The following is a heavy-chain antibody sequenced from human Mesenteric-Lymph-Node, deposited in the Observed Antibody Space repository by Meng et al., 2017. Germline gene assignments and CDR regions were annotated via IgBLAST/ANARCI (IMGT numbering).Heavy chain of an antibody. CDR1: GYTFTSYA. Sequence: ASVKVSCKASGYTFTSYAMHWVRQAPGQRLEWMGWINAGNGNTKYSQKFQGRVTITRDTSASTAYMELSSLRSEDTAVYYCARFRPLYADFDYWGQGTLVTSPQ. CDR2: INAGNGNT. D-gene: IGHD3-3*01. V-gene: IGHV1-3*01. J-gene: IGHJ4*02. CDR3: ARFRPLYADFDY.